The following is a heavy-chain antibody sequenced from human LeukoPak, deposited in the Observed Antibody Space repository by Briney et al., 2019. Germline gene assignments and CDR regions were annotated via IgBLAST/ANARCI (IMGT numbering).Heavy chain of an antibody. CDR3: ARGYSSSWRNDAFDI. CDR1: GFTFSDHY. D-gene: IGHD6-13*01. J-gene: IGHJ3*02. CDR2: TRNKANSYTT. V-gene: IGHV3-72*01. Sequence: QPGGYLRLSCAASGFTFSDHYMDWVRQAPGKGLEWVGRTRNKANSYTTEYAASVKGRFTISRDESENSVYPQMNSLKTEDTAVYYCARGYSSSWRNDAFDIWGQGTMVPVSS.